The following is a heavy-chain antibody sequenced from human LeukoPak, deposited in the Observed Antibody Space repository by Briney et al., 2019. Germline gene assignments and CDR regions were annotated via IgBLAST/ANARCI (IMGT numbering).Heavy chain of an antibody. Sequence: GGSLRLSCAASGFTFSSYAMIWVRQAPGKGLEWVSSISGSGDNTYYADSVKDRFSISRDNSKTTVSLQMNSLRAEDTAVYYCAKGRGTAVTSAANYWGQGTLVAVSS. CDR3: AKGRGTAVTSAANY. D-gene: IGHD4-17*01. CDR1: GFTFSSYA. CDR2: ISGSGDNT. J-gene: IGHJ4*02. V-gene: IGHV3-23*01.